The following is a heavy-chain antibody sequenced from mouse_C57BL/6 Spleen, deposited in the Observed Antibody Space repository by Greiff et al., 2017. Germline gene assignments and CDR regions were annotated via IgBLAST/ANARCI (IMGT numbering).Heavy chain of an antibody. CDR1: GFNIKDDY. D-gene: IGHD3-2*02. CDR3: TTPAQATDYFDY. V-gene: IGHV14-4*01. J-gene: IGHJ2*01. CDR2: IDPENGDT. Sequence: DVKLQESGAELVRPGASVKLSCTASGFNIKDDYMPWVKQRPEQGLEWIGWIDPENGDTEYASKFQGKATITADTSSNTPYLQLSSLTSEDTAVYYCTTPAQATDYFDYWGQGTTLTVSS.